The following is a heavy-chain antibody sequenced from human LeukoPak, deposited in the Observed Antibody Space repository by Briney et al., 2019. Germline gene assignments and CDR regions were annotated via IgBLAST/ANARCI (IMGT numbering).Heavy chain of an antibody. V-gene: IGHV1-2*02. J-gene: IGHJ4*02. D-gene: IGHD2-21*01. CDR3: ARDVSDGGDFDY. CDR2: INPNSGGT. CDR1: GYTFTNYG. Sequence: RASVKVSCKASGYTFTNYGISWVRQAPGQGLEWMGWINPNSGGTNYAQKFQGRVTMTRDTSISTAYMELSRLRSDDTAVYYCARDVSDGGDFDYWGQGTLVTVSS.